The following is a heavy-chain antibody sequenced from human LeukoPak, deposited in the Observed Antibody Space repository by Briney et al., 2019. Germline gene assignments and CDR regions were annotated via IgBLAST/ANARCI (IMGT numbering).Heavy chain of an antibody. CDR3: ARNVYSGYDFRFDY. CDR1: GGTFSSYA. J-gene: IGHJ4*02. Sequence: SVKVSCKASGGTFSSYAISWVRQAPGQGLEWMGGIIPIFGTANYAQKFQGRVTITTDESTSTAYMELSSLRPEDTAVYYCARNVYSGYDFRFDYWGQGTLVTVSS. V-gene: IGHV1-69*05. CDR2: IIPIFGTA. D-gene: IGHD5-12*01.